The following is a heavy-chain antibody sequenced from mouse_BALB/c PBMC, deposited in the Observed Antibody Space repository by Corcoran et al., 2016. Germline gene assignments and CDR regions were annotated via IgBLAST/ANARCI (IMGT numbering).Heavy chain of an antibody. CDR1: GYSFTSYY. CDR3: AKTARATYYFDY. J-gene: IGHJ2*01. Sequence: QVQLQQSGPELVMPGASVKISCKASGYSFTSYYIHWVKQRPGQGLEWIGWIFPGSGNTKYNEKFKGKATLTADTSSSTAYMQLSSLTSEDSAVYFCAKTARATYYFDYWGQGTTLTVSS. CDR2: IFPGSGNT. D-gene: IGHD3-2*01. V-gene: IGHV1-66*01.